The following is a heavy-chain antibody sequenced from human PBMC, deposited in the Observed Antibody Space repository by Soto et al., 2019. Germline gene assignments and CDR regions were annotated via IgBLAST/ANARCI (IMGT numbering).Heavy chain of an antibody. J-gene: IGHJ4*02. CDR2: IYTGGRT. D-gene: IGHD3-10*01. Sequence: GGSLRLSCAASGFIVSNNYMSWVRQAPGKGLEWVSVIYTGGRTYYADSVKGRLTISRDNSKNTLYLQMNSLRAEDTAVYYCARSSSFYYGSGTYSYYFDYWGQGTLVTVSS. CDR1: GFIVSNNY. CDR3: ARSSSFYYGSGTYSYYFDY. V-gene: IGHV3-66*01.